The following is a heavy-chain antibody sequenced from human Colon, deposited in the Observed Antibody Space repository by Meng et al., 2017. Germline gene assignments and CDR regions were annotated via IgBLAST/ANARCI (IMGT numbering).Heavy chain of an antibody. CDR1: GYNFTGYY. D-gene: IGHD6-19*01. CDR2: VNPNSNYG. V-gene: IGHV1-2*06. CDR3: ARGYSSGISFDY. Sequence: QVQPVQFGAEVKKPGASVKVSCKASGYNFTGYYMHWVRQAPGQGLEWMGRVNPNSNYGNYAQKFQGRVTMTRDTSISTAYMELSRLRSDDTALYYCARGYSSGISFDYWGQGTLVTVSS. J-gene: IGHJ4*02.